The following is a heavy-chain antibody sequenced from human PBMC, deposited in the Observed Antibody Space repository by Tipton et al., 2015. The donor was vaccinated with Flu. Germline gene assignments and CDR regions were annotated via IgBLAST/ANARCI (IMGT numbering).Heavy chain of an antibody. CDR2: MTPPGPTT. CDR1: GFTFSSYA. V-gene: IGHV3-23*01. Sequence: SLRLSCAASGFTFSSYAMSWVRQAPGKGLEWVSTMTPPGPTTYYADSVKGRFTISRDNSKNTLYLQMSSLSPGDTAIYYCAKGRREQWLAADDFWGQGTLVTVSS. CDR3: AKGRREQWLAADDF. D-gene: IGHD6-19*01. J-gene: IGHJ4*02.